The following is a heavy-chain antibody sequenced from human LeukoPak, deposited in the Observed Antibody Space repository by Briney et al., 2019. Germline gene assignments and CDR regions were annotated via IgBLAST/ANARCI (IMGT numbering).Heavy chain of an antibody. J-gene: IGHJ4*02. CDR3: VKDRDGSGSYSDY. D-gene: IGHD3-10*01. CDR1: GFTVSSNY. Sequence: GGSLRLSCAASGFTVSSNYMSWVRQAPGKGLEWVSLISWDGVSTYYADSVKGRFTISRDNIKNSLYLQMNSLRAEDTALYYCVKDRDGSGSYSDYWGQGTLVTVSS. V-gene: IGHV3-43D*03. CDR2: ISWDGVST.